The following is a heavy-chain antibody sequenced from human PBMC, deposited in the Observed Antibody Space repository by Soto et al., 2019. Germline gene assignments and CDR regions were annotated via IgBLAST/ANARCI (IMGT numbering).Heavy chain of an antibody. CDR1: GLTFSSYW. Sequence: PGGSLRLSCAASGLTFSSYWMHWVRQAPGKGLVWVSRINSDGSSTSYADSVKGRFTISRDNAKNTLYLQMNSLRAEDTAVYYCARVKNPGEYHSLGYWGQGTLVTVSS. D-gene: IGHD3-16*01. V-gene: IGHV3-74*01. J-gene: IGHJ4*02. CDR2: INSDGSST. CDR3: ARVKNPGEYHSLGY.